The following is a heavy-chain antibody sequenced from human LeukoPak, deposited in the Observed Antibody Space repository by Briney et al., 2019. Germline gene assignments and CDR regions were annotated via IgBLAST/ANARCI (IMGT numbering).Heavy chain of an antibody. CDR2: FDPEDGET. Sequence: ASVKVSCKVSGYALTELSIHWVRQAPGKGLEWMGGFDPEDGETIYAQKFQGRVTMPEDTSTGTAYMELSSLRSEDTAVYYCATDRDLYDSRYYGMDVWGQGTTVTVSS. CDR1: GYALTELS. V-gene: IGHV1-24*01. D-gene: IGHD3-22*01. J-gene: IGHJ6*02. CDR3: ATDRDLYDSRYYGMDV.